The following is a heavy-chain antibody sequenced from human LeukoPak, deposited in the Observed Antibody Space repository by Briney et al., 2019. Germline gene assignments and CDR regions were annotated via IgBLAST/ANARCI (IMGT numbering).Heavy chain of an antibody. CDR1: GITFSNYA. CDR2: ITASGGNT. D-gene: IGHD3-3*01. CDR3: AKLPTYDFWSGYYND. Sequence: GSLRLPCVVSGITFSNYAMSWVRQAPGKGLEWVSGITASGGNTYYADPVKGRFTISRDNSNNILYLQMTSLRAEDTAVYYCAKLPTYDFWSGYYNDWGQGTLVTVSS. J-gene: IGHJ4*02. V-gene: IGHV3-23*01.